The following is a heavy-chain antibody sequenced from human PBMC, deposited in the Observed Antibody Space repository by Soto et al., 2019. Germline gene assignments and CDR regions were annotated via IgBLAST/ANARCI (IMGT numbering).Heavy chain of an antibody. D-gene: IGHD5-12*01. Sequence: GGSLRLSCAASGFTFSSYAMHWVRQAPGKGLEWVAVISYDGSNKYYADSVKGRFTISRDNSKNTLYLQMNSLRAEDTAVYYCARGRWLRTSDAFDVWGQGTMVTVSS. CDR1: GFTFSSYA. CDR2: ISYDGSNK. V-gene: IGHV3-30-3*01. CDR3: ARGRWLRTSDAFDV. J-gene: IGHJ3*01.